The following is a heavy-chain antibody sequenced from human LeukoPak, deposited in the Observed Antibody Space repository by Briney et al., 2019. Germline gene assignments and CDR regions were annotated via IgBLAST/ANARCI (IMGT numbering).Heavy chain of an antibody. CDR2: INHSGST. Sequence: SETLSLTCAVYGGSFSGYYWSWIRQPPGKGLEWIGEINHSGSTNYIPSLKSRVTISVDTSKNQFSLKLSSVTAADTAVYYCARGVGVYSNYPTYYYYYYMDLWGKGTTVTVFS. V-gene: IGHV4-34*01. D-gene: IGHD4-11*01. CDR3: ARGVGVYSNYPTYYYYYYMDL. CDR1: GGSFSGYY. J-gene: IGHJ6*03.